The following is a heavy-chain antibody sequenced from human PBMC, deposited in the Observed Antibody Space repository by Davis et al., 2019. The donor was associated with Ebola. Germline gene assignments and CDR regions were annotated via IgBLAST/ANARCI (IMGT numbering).Heavy chain of an antibody. CDR1: GGSVSSGSYY. CDR3: ARQLPMTPLDY. V-gene: IGHV4-61*01. CDR2: IYYSGST. D-gene: IGHD6-6*01. J-gene: IGHJ4*02. Sequence: SETLSLTCTVSGGSVSSGSYYWSWIRQPPEKGLEWVGYIYYSGSTNCNPSLKSRVTISVDTSKNQFSLKLSSVTAADTAVYYCARQLPMTPLDYWGQGTLVTVSS.